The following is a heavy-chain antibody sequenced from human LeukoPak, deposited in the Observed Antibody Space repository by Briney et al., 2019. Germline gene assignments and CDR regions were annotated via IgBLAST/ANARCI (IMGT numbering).Heavy chain of an antibody. CDR3: ARDRFGELDV. J-gene: IGHJ6*04. CDR1: GGSISSGSYY. D-gene: IGHD3-10*01. V-gene: IGHV4-61*01. CDR2: IYYSGST. Sequence: PSETLSLTCTVSGGSISSGSYYWSWIRQPPGKGLEWIGYIYYSGSTNYNPSLKSRVTISVDTSKNQFSLKLSSVTAADTAVYYCARDRFGELDVWGKGTTVTISS.